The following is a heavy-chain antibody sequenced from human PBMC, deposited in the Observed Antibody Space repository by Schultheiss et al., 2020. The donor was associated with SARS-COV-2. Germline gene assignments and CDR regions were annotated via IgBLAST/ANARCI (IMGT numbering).Heavy chain of an antibody. Sequence: SETLSLTCTVSGDAVSGGGHYWSWIRQPPGKGLEWIGYIYYSGSTNYNPSLKSRVTISVDTSKNQFSLKLSSVTAADTAVYYCARGPTMTTDYWGQGTLVTVSS. CDR2: IYYSGST. J-gene: IGHJ4*02. CDR1: GDAVSGGGHY. CDR3: ARGPTMTTDY. D-gene: IGHD4-11*01. V-gene: IGHV4-61*08.